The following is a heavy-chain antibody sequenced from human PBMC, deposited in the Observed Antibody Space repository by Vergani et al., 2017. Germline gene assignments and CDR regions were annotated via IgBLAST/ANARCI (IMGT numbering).Heavy chain of an antibody. CDR2: IIPIFGIA. Sequence: QVQLVQSGAEVKKPGSSVKVSCKASGGTFSSYAISWVRQAPGQGLEWMGGIIPIFGIANYAQKFQGRVTITADKSTSTAYMELSSLRSEDTAVYYCAVSARGVATGLGISYFDYWGQGTLVTVSS. CDR3: AVSARGVATGLGISYFDY. CDR1: GGTFSSYA. V-gene: IGHV1-69*17. D-gene: IGHD5-12*01. J-gene: IGHJ4*02.